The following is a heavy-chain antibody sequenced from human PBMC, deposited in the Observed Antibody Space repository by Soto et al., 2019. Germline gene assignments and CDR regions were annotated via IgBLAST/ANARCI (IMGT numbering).Heavy chain of an antibody. J-gene: IGHJ4*02. CDR2: INPNSAGT. D-gene: IGHD4-17*01. V-gene: IGHV1-2*02. CDR1: GYTFTGYY. CDR3: ARCHRGLRCHLDY. Sequence: ASVKVSCKASGYTFTGYYLYWVRQAPGQGLEWMGWINPNSAGTTYAQKFQGRVTITRDTSISTAYMELRSLTSDDTAVYFCARCHRGLRCHLDYWGQGTLVTVSS.